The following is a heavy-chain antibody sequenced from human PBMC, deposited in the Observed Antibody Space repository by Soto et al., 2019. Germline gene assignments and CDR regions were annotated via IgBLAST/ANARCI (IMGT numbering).Heavy chain of an antibody. Sequence: QVQLVQSGAEVKKPGASVKVSCKASGYTFTSYAIHWVRQAPGQRLEWMGWINAGNGNTKYSQKFQDRVTITRDRSARTAYMELSSLRSEVTAVYYGARDLGGWPDSWGPGTLVTVSS. V-gene: IGHV1-3*01. CDR2: INAGNGNT. D-gene: IGHD6-19*01. CDR3: ARDLGGWPDS. CDR1: GYTFTSYA. J-gene: IGHJ4*02.